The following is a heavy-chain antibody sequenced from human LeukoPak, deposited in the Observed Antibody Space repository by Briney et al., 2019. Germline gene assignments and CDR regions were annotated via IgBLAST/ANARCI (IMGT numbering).Heavy chain of an antibody. CDR1: GFTFSDYY. CDR3: AKDGNWARFED. V-gene: IGHV3-53*01. CDR2: IYSGGST. J-gene: IGHJ4*02. Sequence: GGSLRLSCAASGFTFSDYYMSWVRQAPGKGLEWVSVIYSGGSTYYADSVKGRFTISRDNSKNMVWLQINSPTAEDTATYYCAKDGNWARFEDWGQGTLVTVSS. D-gene: IGHD7-27*01.